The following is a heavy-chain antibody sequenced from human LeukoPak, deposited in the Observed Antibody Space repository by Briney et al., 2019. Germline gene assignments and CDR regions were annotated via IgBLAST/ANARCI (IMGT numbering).Heavy chain of an antibody. CDR3: AKDQGYYGSGSYWSLHYYYHYGMDV. V-gene: IGHV3-23*01. D-gene: IGHD3-10*01. Sequence: GGSLRLSCAASGFTFSSYAMSWVRQAPGKGLEWVSAISGSGGSTYYADSVKGRFTISRDNSKNTLYLQMNSLRAEDTAVYYCAKDQGYYGSGSYWSLHYYYHYGMDVWGQGTTVTVSS. CDR1: GFTFSSYA. CDR2: ISGSGGST. J-gene: IGHJ6*02.